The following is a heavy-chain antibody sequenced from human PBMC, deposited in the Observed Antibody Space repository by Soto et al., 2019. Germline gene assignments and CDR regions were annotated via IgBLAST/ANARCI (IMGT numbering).Heavy chain of an antibody. Sequence: EVQLLESGGGLVQPGGSLRLSCAASGFTFSSYAMSWVRQAPGKGLEWVSAISGSGGSTYYADSVKGRFTISRDNSKNTLYLQMNSRRAEDTAVYYCAKGSTTVTKGYYYYMDVWGKGTTVTVSS. V-gene: IGHV3-23*01. CDR1: GFTFSSYA. CDR3: AKGSTTVTKGYYYYMDV. CDR2: ISGSGGST. J-gene: IGHJ6*03. D-gene: IGHD4-17*01.